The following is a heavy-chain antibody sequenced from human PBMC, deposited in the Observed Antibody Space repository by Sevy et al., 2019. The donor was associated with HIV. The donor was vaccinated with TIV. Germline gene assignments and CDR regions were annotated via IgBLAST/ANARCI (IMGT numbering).Heavy chain of an antibody. J-gene: IGHJ4*02. CDR1: GFPFNYYA. V-gene: IGHV3-48*02. D-gene: IGHD3-22*01. CDR3: ARERGTYYDTSGYPYLLEAGFDY. CDR2: INSDSDTM. Sequence: GRSLRLSCVASGFPFNYYAMNWVRQAPGKGLEWILYINSDSDTMYYGDSVKGRFTISRDNAKNSLYLQMNSLRDEDTAVYYCARERGTYYDTSGYPYLLEAGFDYWGQGTLVTVSS.